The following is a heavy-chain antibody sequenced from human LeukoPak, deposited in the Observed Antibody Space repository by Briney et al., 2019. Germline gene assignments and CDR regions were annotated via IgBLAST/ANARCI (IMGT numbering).Heavy chain of an antibody. CDR2: IYYSGST. D-gene: IGHD3-3*01. CDR3: ARDLGVAGYFDY. J-gene: IGHJ4*02. Sequence: SETLSLTCTVSGGSISSYYCSWIRQPPGKGLEWIGYIYYSGSTNYNPSLKSRVTISVDRSKNQFSLKLSSVTAADTAVYYCARDLGVAGYFDYWGQGTLVTVSS. CDR1: GGSISSYY. V-gene: IGHV4-59*01.